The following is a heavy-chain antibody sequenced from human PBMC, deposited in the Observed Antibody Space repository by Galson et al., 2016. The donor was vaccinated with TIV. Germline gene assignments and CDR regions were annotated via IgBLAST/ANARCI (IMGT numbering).Heavy chain of an antibody. CDR3: ARSAAFGTRIWYVFDY. V-gene: IGHV3-30*07. Sequence: SLRLSCAASEFTFSAYAMHWVRQAPGKGPEWVAIISYDASNKYYADSVKGRFTISRDNSKYTLYLQMNSLRAEDTAVYYCARSAAFGTRIWYVFDYWGQGSMVTVSS. CDR2: ISYDASNK. CDR1: EFTFSAYA. J-gene: IGHJ4*02. D-gene: IGHD3-3*02.